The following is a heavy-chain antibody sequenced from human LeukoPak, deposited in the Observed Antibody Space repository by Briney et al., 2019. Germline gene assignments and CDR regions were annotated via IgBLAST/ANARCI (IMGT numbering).Heavy chain of an antibody. Sequence: PGGSLRLSCAASGFTFSSYAMSWVRQAPGKGLEWVSVISGSGGSTYYADSVKGRFTISRDNSKNTLYLQMNSLRAEDTAVYYCARDMVGGYCSGGSCYSVIHYYYMDVWGKGTTVTISS. V-gene: IGHV3-23*01. CDR2: ISGSGGST. CDR3: ARDMVGGYCSGGSCYSVIHYYYMDV. CDR1: GFTFSSYA. D-gene: IGHD2-15*01. J-gene: IGHJ6*03.